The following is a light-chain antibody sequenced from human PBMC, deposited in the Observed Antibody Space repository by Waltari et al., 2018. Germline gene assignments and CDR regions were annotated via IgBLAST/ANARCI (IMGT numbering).Light chain of an antibody. J-gene: IGLJ1*01. V-gene: IGLV2-23*02. CDR2: EVS. Sequence: QSALTQPASVSGSPGQSITISCTGTTSDVGTYTPVSWYQQHPGKAPKLIIYEVSKRPSGISNRFSASKSGNTASLTISGLQAEDEAYYYCCSYAGSNTYVFGTGTKVTVL. CDR1: TSDVGTYTP. CDR3: CSYAGSNTYV.